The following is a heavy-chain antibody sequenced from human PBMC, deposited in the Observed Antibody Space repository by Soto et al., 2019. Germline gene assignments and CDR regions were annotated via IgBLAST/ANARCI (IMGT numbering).Heavy chain of an antibody. CDR1: GGSISRGGYY. J-gene: IGHJ4*02. CDR2: IYYSGST. V-gene: IGHV4-31*03. Sequence: SETLSLTCTVSGGSISRGGYYWSWIRQHPGKGLEWIGYIYYSGSTYYNPSLKSRVTISVDTSKNQFSLKLSSVTAADTAVYYCARYSGSYYVPIDYWGQGTLVTVSS. D-gene: IGHD1-26*01. CDR3: ARYSGSYYVPIDY.